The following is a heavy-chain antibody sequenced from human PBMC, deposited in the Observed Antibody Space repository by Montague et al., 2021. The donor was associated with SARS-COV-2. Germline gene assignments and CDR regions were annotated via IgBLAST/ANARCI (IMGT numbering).Heavy chain of an antibody. Sequence: SLRLSCAASGFTSSSYWMSWVRQAPGKGLEWVANIKQDGSEKYYVDSVKGRFTISRDNAKNSLYLQMNSLRAEDTAVYYCASLYSSGWPFDYWGQGTLVTVSS. CDR3: ASLYSSGWPFDY. CDR1: GFTSSSYW. V-gene: IGHV3-7*01. J-gene: IGHJ4*02. CDR2: IKQDGSEK. D-gene: IGHD6-19*01.